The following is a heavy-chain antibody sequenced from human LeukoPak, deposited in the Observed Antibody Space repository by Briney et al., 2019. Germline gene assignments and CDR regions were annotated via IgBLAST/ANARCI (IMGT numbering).Heavy chain of an antibody. J-gene: IGHJ4*02. CDR1: GFTFSSFA. CDR2: ISGGGGST. D-gene: IGHD1-26*01. Sequence: GGSLGLSCAASGFTFSSFAMSWVRQAPGKGLDLVSTISGGGGSTYYADPLKGRFTISRDNSGNTLYLQMNSLRAEDTAIYYCAKESSGTYYALDFWGQGTLVTVSS. V-gene: IGHV3-23*01. CDR3: AKESSGTYYALDF.